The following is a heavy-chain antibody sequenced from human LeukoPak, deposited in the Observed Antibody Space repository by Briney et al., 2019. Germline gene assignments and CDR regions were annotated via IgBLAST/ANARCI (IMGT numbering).Heavy chain of an antibody. Sequence: SETLSLTCTVPGGSISSYYWSWIRQPPGKGLEWIGYIYYSGSTNYNPPLKSRVTISVDTSKNQFSLKLSSVTAADTAVYYCARVAGTGFYYFDYWGQGTLVTVSS. J-gene: IGHJ4*02. V-gene: IGHV4-59*01. CDR3: ARVAGTGFYYFDY. CDR2: IYYSGST. D-gene: IGHD6-13*01. CDR1: GGSISSYY.